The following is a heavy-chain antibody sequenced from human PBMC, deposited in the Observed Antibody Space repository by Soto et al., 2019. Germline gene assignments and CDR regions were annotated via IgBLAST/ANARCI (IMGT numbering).Heavy chain of an antibody. Sequence: QVQLVESGGGVVQPGRSLRLSCAASGFTFSSYAMHWVRQAPGKGLEWVAVISYDGSNKYYADSVKGRFTNSRDNSKNTLYLQMNSLRAEDTAVYYCARDISAAGPTGYYYYGMDVWGQGTTVTVSS. CDR2: ISYDGSNK. D-gene: IGHD6-13*01. CDR1: GFTFSSYA. J-gene: IGHJ6*02. V-gene: IGHV3-30-3*01. CDR3: ARDISAAGPTGYYYYGMDV.